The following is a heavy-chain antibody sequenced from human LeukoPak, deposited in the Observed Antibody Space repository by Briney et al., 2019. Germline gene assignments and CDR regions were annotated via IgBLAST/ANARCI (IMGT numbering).Heavy chain of an antibody. D-gene: IGHD4-17*01. CDR3: AGLRNFAFDY. V-gene: IGHV3-48*03. Sequence: GGSLRLSCAASGFTVSSNEMNWVRQAPGKGLEWVSYISSSGSTIYYADSVKGRVTISRDNAKNSLYLQMNRLRAEDTAVYYCAGLRNFAFDYWGQGTLVTVSS. CDR1: GFTVSSNE. CDR2: ISSSGSTI. J-gene: IGHJ4*02.